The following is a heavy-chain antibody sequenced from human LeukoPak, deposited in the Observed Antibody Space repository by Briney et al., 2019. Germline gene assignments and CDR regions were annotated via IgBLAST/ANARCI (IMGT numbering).Heavy chain of an antibody. CDR3: ARDLTAMAPSYYYYYGMDV. J-gene: IGHJ6*02. V-gene: IGHV3-48*03. CDR1: GFTFSSYE. D-gene: IGHD5-18*01. Sequence: PGGSLRLSCAASGFTFSSYEMNWVRRAPGKGLEGVSYISGSGSTIYYADSVKGRFTISRDNAKNSLYLQMNSLRAEDTAVYYCARDLTAMAPSYYYYYGMDVWGQGTTVTVSS. CDR2: ISGSGSTI.